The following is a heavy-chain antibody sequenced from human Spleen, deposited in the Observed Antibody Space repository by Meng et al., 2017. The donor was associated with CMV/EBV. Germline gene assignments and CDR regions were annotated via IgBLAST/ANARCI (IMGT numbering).Heavy chain of an antibody. D-gene: IGHD6-13*01. J-gene: IGHJ4*02. V-gene: IGHV3-73*01. CDR3: TRLLIAADGYGVDY. CDR1: FTFSGSS. Sequence: FTFSGSSMHSVRQASGKGLEWIGRIRSKTNNYATSYAASVKGRFTISRDDSKNTAYLQMNSLKTEDTAVYYCTRLLIAADGYGVDYWGQGTLVTVSS. CDR2: IRSKTNNYAT.